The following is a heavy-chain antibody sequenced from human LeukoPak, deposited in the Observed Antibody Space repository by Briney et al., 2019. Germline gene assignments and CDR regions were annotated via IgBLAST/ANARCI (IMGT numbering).Heavy chain of an antibody. CDR2: IHTSGIT. V-gene: IGHV4-4*07. CDR1: GGSISSYY. Sequence: SETLSLTCTVSGGSISSYYYSWIRQPAGKGLEWIGRIHTSGITNYNPSLKSRVTMSVDTSKNQFFLKLSSVTAADTAVYYCARGRYYYDSSGYYLFDYWGQGTLVTVSS. J-gene: IGHJ4*02. CDR3: ARGRYYYDSSGYYLFDY. D-gene: IGHD3-22*01.